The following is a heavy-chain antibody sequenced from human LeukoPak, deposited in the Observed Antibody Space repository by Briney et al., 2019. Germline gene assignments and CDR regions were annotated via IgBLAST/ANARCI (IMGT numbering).Heavy chain of an antibody. CDR1: GFTFNTYT. CDR2: ISSSSSSE. D-gene: IGHD2-2*01. V-gene: IGHV3-48*02. Sequence: SGGSLRLSCAASGFTFNTYTMNWVRQAPGKGLEWVSYISSSSSSEYYTDSVKGRFTISRDNAKNSLYLQMNSLRDEDTAVYYCARADVVPFAPSQKNWFDPWGQGTLVTVSS. J-gene: IGHJ5*02. CDR3: ARADVVPFAPSQKNWFDP.